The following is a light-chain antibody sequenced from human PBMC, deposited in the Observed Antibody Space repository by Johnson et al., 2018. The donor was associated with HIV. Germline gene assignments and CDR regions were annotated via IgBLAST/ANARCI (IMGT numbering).Light chain of an antibody. CDR3: GTWASSLSAPWV. CDR1: SSNIGNNY. V-gene: IGLV1-51*01. J-gene: IGLJ1*01. CDR2: DNN. Sequence: QSVLTQPPSVSAAPGQKVTISCSGSSSNIGNNYVSWYQQFPGTAPKLLIYDNNKRPSGIPDRFSGSKSGTSATLDITGLQTGDEADYYCGTWASSLSAPWVFGTGAKVTVL.